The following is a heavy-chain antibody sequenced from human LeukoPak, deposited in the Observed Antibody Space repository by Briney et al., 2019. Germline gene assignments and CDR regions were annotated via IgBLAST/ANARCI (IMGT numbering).Heavy chain of an antibody. J-gene: IGHJ4*02. CDR2: IIPIFGTA. V-gene: IGHV1-69*13. CDR1: GGTFSSYA. Sequence: SVKVSCKASGGTFSSYAISWVRQAPGQGLEWMGGIIPIFGTANYAQKFQGRVTITADESTSTAYMELSSLTSEDTAVYYCAREGARSSDTSGSYPLDYWGQGTLVTVSS. CDR3: AREGARSSDTSGSYPLDY. D-gene: IGHD1-26*01.